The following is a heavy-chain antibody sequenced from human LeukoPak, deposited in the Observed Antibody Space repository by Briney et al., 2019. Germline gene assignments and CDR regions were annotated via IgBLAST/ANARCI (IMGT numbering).Heavy chain of an antibody. V-gene: IGHV3-48*01. CDR3: ARDFSVLVAARYLDY. CDR2: ISSSGSTI. D-gene: IGHD2-15*01. J-gene: IGHJ4*02. Sequence: GGSLRLSCAASGFTFSSYWMHWVRQAPGKGLEWVSYISSSGSTIYYADSVKGRFTISRDNSKNTLYLQMNSLRAEDTAVYYCARDFSVLVAARYLDYWGQGTLVTVSS. CDR1: GFTFSSYW.